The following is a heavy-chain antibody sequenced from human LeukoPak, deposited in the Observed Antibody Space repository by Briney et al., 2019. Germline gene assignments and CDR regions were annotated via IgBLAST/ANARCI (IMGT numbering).Heavy chain of an antibody. D-gene: IGHD3-22*01. J-gene: IGHJ4*02. CDR1: GFTFTSSA. CDR2: IVVGSGNT. V-gene: IGHV1-58*01. Sequence: GTSVKVSCKASGFTFTSSAVQWVRQARGQRLEWIGWIVVGSGNTNYAQKFQERVTITRDMSTSTAYMELSSLRSEDKAVYYCAADDYYDSSGYYDFDYWGQGTLVTVSS. CDR3: AADDYYDSSGYYDFDY.